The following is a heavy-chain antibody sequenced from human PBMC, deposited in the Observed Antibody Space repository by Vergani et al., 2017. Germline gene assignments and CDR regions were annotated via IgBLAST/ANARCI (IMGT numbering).Heavy chain of an antibody. CDR2: IYPGDSDT. J-gene: IGHJ4*02. Sequence: EVPLVQSGAEVKKPGESLKISCKGFGYSFTSYWIGWVRQMPGKGLEWMGIIYPGDSDTRYSPSFQGQVTISADKSISTAYLQWSSLKASDTAMYYCARHGASSSGPAEFDYWGQGTLVTVSS. CDR1: GYSFTSYW. V-gene: IGHV5-51*01. CDR3: ARHGASSSGPAEFDY. D-gene: IGHD6-19*01.